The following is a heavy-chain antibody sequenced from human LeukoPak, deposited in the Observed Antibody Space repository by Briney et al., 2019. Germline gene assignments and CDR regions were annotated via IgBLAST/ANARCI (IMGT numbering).Heavy chain of an antibody. CDR2: IKQDGSEK. D-gene: IGHD2-21*02. Sequence: GGSLRLSCAASGFTFRSYWMSWVRQAPGKGLEWVANIKQDGSEKYYVDSVKGRFTISRDNAKNSLYLQMNSLRAEDTAVYYCARDKSYGDSEDYWGQGTLVTVSS. V-gene: IGHV3-7*05. CDR1: GFTFRSYW. CDR3: ARDKSYGDSEDY. J-gene: IGHJ4*02.